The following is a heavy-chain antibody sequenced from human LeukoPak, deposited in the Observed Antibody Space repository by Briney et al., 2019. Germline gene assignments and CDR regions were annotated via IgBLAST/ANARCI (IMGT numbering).Heavy chain of an antibody. CDR1: GGSISSGSYY. J-gene: IGHJ3*02. V-gene: IGHV4-61*02. CDR3: ARYIVSYPHDAFDI. D-gene: IGHD1-26*01. Sequence: SETLSLTCTVSGGSISSGSYYWSWIRQPAGKELQWIGRIYTSGSTNYNPSLKSRVTISVDTSEKQFSLKLSSVTAADTAFYYCARYIVSYPHDAFDIWGQGTMVTVSS. CDR2: IYTSGST.